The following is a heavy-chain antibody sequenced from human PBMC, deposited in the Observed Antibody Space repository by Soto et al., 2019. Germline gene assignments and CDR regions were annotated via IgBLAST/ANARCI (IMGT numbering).Heavy chain of an antibody. CDR1: GFTFSNYG. Sequence: QGQLVQSGAEVKKPGASVKLSCKASGFTFSNYGLNWVRQAPGQGLEWMGWVSANNGHTNYAQNLQGIVSMTTDTSTSTAYIELRGLTFDDTAVYYCARDIESVTAKHFFYYYAMDVWGQGTTVTVSS. CDR2: VSANNGHT. CDR3: ARDIESVTAKHFFYYYAMDV. D-gene: IGHD2-8*01. V-gene: IGHV1-18*01. J-gene: IGHJ6*02.